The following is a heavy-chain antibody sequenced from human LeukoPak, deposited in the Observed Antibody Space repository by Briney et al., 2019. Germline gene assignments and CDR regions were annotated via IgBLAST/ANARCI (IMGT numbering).Heavy chain of an antibody. V-gene: IGHV4-4*07. CDR1: GGSISSYY. D-gene: IGHD6-13*01. CDR2: IYTSGST. Sequence: SETLSLTCTVSGGSISSYYWSWIRQPAGKGLEWVGRIYTSGSTNYNPSLKSRVTMSVDTSKNQFSLKLSSVTAADTAVYYCARGAEQQGWFDPWGQGTLVTVSS. CDR3: ARGAEQQGWFDP. J-gene: IGHJ5*02.